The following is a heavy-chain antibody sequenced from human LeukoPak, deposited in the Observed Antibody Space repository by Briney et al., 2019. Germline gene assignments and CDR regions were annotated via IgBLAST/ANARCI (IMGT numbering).Heavy chain of an antibody. D-gene: IGHD6-13*01. J-gene: IGHJ4*02. Sequence: NPSETLSLTCTVSGGSISSYYWSWIRQPPGKGLEWIGYIYYSGSTNYNPSLKSRVTISVDASKNQFSLKLSSVTAADTAVYYCARESGILPDYWGQGILVTVSS. CDR2: IYYSGST. V-gene: IGHV4-59*01. CDR3: ARESGILPDY. CDR1: GGSISSYY.